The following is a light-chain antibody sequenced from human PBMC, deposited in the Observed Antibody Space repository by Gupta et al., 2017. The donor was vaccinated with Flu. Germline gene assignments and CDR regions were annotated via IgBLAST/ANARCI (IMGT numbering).Light chain of an antibody. CDR1: SGDIGTYNR. J-gene: IGLJ1*01. CDR3: TSYTSSYTYV. V-gene: IGLV2-18*02. Sequence: QSALTQPPCVSGSPGQSVIISCTGTSGDIGTYNRVSWYQQPPGTAPKLMIYEVSSRPSGVPDRFSASKSGNTASLTISGLQGEDEADYYCTSYTSSYTYVFGTGTKVTVL. CDR2: EVS.